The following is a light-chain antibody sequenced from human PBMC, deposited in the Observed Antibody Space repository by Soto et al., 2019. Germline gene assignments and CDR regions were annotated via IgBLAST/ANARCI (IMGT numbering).Light chain of an antibody. Sequence: DIVMTQSPDSLVVSLGETATINCKSSHGLLYSSNNKNYLAWYQQRPGQPPKLLLYWASTPESGVPGRFSGSGFGTDFTLTISSLQAEDVAIYYCQQYYSTPLTFGAGTKVEIK. CDR1: HGLLYSSNNKNY. CDR3: QQYYSTPLT. V-gene: IGKV4-1*01. CDR2: WAS. J-gene: IGKJ4*01.